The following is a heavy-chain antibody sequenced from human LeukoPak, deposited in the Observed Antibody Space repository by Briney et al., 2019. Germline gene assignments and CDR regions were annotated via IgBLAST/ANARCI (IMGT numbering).Heavy chain of an antibody. CDR1: GYSISSGYY. CDR2: IYHSGST. D-gene: IGHD3-16*02. CDR3: ARFGYDYVWGSYPHGYYYMDV. Sequence: SETLSLTCTVSGYSISSGYYWGWIRQPPGKGLEWIGSIYHSGSTYYNPSLKSRVTISVDTSKNQFSLKLSSVTAADTAVYYCARFGYDYVWGSYPHGYYYMDVWGKGTTVTISS. J-gene: IGHJ6*03. V-gene: IGHV4-38-2*02.